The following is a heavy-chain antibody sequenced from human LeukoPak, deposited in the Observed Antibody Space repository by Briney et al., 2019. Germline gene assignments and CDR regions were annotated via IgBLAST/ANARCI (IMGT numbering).Heavy chain of an antibody. V-gene: IGHV3-30*03. CDR1: GFTFSSYG. CDR2: ISYDGSNK. CDR3: WYYYDSGSYSDY. D-gene: IGHD3-10*01. J-gene: IGHJ4*02. Sequence: GGSLRLSCAASGFTFSSYGMHWVRQAPGKGLEWVAVISYDGSNKYYADSVKGRFTISRDNSKNTLYLQMNSLRAEDTAVYYCWYYYDSGSYSDYWGQGTLVTVSS.